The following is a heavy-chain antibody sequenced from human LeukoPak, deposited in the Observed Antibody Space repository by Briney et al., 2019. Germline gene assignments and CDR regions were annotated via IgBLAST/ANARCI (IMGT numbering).Heavy chain of an antibody. CDR3: ARSTTVTNYYYYGMDV. V-gene: IGHV4-59*01. J-gene: IGHJ6*02. CDR2: IYYSGST. CDR1: GDSISSYY. Sequence: SETLSLTCTVSGDSISSYYWSWIRQPPGKGLEWIGYIYYSGSTNYNPSLKSRVTISVDTSKNQFSLKLSSVTAADTAVYYCARSTTVTNYYYYGMDVWGQGTTVTVSS. D-gene: IGHD4-17*01.